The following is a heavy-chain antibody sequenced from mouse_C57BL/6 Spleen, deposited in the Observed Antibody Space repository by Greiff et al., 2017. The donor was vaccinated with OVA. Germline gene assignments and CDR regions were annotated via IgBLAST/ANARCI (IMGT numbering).Heavy chain of an antibody. CDR1: GFSFNTYA. CDR2: IRSKSNNYAT. D-gene: IGHD3-2*02. CDR3: VRDSSGYLFAY. Sequence: EVKLQESGGGLVQPKGSLKLSCAASGFSFNTYAMNWVRQAPGKGLEWVARIRSKSNNYATYYADSVKDRFTISRDDSESMLYLQMNNLKTEDTAMYYCVRDSSGYLFAYWGQGTLVTVSA. J-gene: IGHJ3*01. V-gene: IGHV10-1*01.